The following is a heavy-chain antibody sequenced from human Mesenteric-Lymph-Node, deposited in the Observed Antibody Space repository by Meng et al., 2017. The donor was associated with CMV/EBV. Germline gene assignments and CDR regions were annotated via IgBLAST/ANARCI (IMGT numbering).Heavy chain of an antibody. D-gene: IGHD4-17*01. J-gene: IGHJ4*02. Sequence: SVYTFTGYYLHWARQAPGQGLDWLGWINPNTGGSNFAQEFQARVTMTTDTSISTVYMEMRWLRSDGAATYYCARANSVTNYYFDYWGQGTLVTVSS. V-gene: IGHV1-2*02. CDR2: INPNTGGS. CDR1: VYTFTGYY. CDR3: ARANSVTNYYFDY.